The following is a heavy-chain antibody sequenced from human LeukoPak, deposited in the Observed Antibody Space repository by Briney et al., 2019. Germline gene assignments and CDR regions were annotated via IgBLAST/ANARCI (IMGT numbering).Heavy chain of an antibody. V-gene: IGHV1-2*02. CDR1: GYIFSGYC. Sequence: GASVKVSCKASGYIFSGYCMHWVRQAPGQGPEWMGWINPNTGGTNYAQKFQGRVTMTRDTSVSTLYMELRRLRSDDTAVYYCARDVSQNFYDSSGYYGGRSTLMYYLDYWGQGTLVTVSS. D-gene: IGHD3-22*01. J-gene: IGHJ4*02. CDR2: INPNTGGT. CDR3: ARDVSQNFYDSSGYYGGRSTLMYYLDY.